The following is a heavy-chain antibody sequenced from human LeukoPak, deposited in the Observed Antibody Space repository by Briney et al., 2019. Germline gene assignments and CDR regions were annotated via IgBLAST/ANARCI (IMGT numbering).Heavy chain of an antibody. CDR2: IGDGGSTI. CDR1: GFTFSDNY. D-gene: IGHD2-2*01. V-gene: IGHV3-11*04. CDR3: ARMICTTTSCWIAY. Sequence: GGSLRLSCAASGFTFSDNYMAWMRQAPGKGLEWASYIGDGGSTIFYADPVKGRFTISTGDAKNSLYLQMNSLSAEDTAIYYCARMICTTTSCWIAYWGQGTLVTVSS. J-gene: IGHJ4*02.